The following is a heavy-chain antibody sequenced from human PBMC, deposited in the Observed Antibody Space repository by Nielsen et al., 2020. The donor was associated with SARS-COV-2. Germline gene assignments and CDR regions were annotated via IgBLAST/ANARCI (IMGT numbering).Heavy chain of an antibody. CDR2: IKQDGSEK. Sequence: GESLKISCAASGFTFSSYWMNWVRQAPGKGLEWVANIKQDGSEKYYGDSVKGRFTISRDNSKNTLYLQMNSLRAEDTAVYYCARDVKDSSGWDYYFDYWGQGTLVTVSS. D-gene: IGHD6-19*01. V-gene: IGHV3-7*01. CDR1: GFTFSSYW. CDR3: ARDVKDSSGWDYYFDY. J-gene: IGHJ4*02.